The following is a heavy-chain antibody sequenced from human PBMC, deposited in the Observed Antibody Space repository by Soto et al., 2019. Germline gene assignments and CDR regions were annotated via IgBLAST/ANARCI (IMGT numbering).Heavy chain of an antibody. J-gene: IGHJ4*02. V-gene: IGHV3-53*01. CDR1: GFTVNSNY. Sequence: LRLSCAASGFTVNSNYLTWVRQAPGKGLKWVSVLYPDGRADYADSVQGRFSISTDNSENSVDLQMNTLRAEDTAVYYCARGLGREDHDHSNYFHLDDCGQGTLVTFSS. CDR3: ARGLGREDHDHSNYFHLDD. D-gene: IGHD3-10*01. CDR2: LYPDGRA.